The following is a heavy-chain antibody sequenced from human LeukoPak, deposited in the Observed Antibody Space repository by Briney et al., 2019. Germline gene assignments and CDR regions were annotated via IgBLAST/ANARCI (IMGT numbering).Heavy chain of an antibody. CDR1: GFTFSSYA. D-gene: IGHD3-22*01. CDR2: ISYDGSNK. J-gene: IGHJ4*02. CDR3: ARESHTMIVVSTGDY. V-gene: IGHV3-30-3*01. Sequence: PGGSLRLSCAVSGFTFSSYAMHWVRQAPGKGLDWVAVISYDGSNKYYADSVEGRFTISRDNSKNTLYLQMNSLRAEDTAVYYCARESHTMIVVSTGDYWCQGTLVTVSS.